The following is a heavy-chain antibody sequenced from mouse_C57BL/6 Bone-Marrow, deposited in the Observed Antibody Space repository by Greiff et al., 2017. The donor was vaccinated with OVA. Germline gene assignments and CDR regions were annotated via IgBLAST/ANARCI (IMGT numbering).Heavy chain of an antibody. Sequence: VQLQQSGPVLVKPGASVKMSCKASGYIFTDYYMNWVKQSHGKSLEWIGVINPYNGGTSYNQKFKGKATLTVDKSSSTAYMELNSLTSEDSAVYYCARWRNGYDDYWGQGTTLTVSS. J-gene: IGHJ2*01. D-gene: IGHD2-2*01. CDR3: ARWRNGYDDY. CDR2: INPYNGGT. CDR1: GYIFTDYY. V-gene: IGHV1-19*01.